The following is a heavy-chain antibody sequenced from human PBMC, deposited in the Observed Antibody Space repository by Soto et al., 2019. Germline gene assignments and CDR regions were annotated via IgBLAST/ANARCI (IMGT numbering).Heavy chain of an antibody. CDR2: ISYDGSNK. CDR1: GSTFSNYG. CDR3: AQDTYYYDSSGYYVFDY. Sequence: QVQLVESGGGVVQPGRSLRLSCAASGSTFSNYGIHWVRQAPGKGLEWVAVISYDGSNKNYADSVKGRFTISRDNSKNTVDLQMNSLRAEDTAVYYCAQDTYYYDSSGYYVFDYWGQGTLVTVTS. V-gene: IGHV3-30*18. D-gene: IGHD3-22*01. J-gene: IGHJ4*02.